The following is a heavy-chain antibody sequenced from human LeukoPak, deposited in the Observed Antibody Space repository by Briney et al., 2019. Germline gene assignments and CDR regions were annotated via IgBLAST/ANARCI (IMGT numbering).Heavy chain of an antibody. J-gene: IGHJ4*02. CDR3: ARASTKSPLRFVLLFDH. Sequence: GGSLRLFCTLSGVNINRNYMGWVRQAPGKGLVWVSVIYSGGTVHYADSVKGRFTISRDDSKNTLYLQMSHLRAEDTAVYYSARASTKSPLRFVLLFDHWGQGTLVTVSS. CDR2: IYSGGTV. CDR1: GVNINRNY. D-gene: IGHD3-10*01. V-gene: IGHV3-53*01.